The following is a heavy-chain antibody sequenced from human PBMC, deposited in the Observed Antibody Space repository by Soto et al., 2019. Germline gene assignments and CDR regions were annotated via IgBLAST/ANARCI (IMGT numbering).Heavy chain of an antibody. Sequence: GGSLRLSCAASGFTFSSYSMNWVRQAPGKGLEWVSYISSSSSTIYYADSVKGRFTISRDNAKNSLYLQMNSLRAEDTAVYYCASRGGIAARPFDYWGQGTLVTVSS. J-gene: IGHJ4*02. CDR1: GFTFSSYS. V-gene: IGHV3-48*04. D-gene: IGHD6-6*01. CDR2: ISSSSSTI. CDR3: ASRGGIAARPFDY.